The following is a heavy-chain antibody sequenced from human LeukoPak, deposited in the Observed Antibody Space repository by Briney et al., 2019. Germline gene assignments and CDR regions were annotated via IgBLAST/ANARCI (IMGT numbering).Heavy chain of an antibody. V-gene: IGHV1-8*01. D-gene: IGHD3-22*01. CDR3: ARGLGSGYYEDLLEVYYYYYMDV. J-gene: IGHJ6*03. CDR1: GYTFTSYD. Sequence: ASVKVSCKASGYTFTSYDINWVRQATGQGLEWMGWMNPNSGNTGYAQKFQGRVTMTRNTSISTAYMELSSLRSEDTAVYYCARGLGSGYYEDLLEVYYYYYMDVWGKGTTVTVSS. CDR2: MNPNSGNT.